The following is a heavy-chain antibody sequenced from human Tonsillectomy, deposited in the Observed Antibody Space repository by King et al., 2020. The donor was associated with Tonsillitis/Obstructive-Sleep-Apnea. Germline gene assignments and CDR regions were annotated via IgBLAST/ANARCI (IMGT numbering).Heavy chain of an antibody. J-gene: IGHJ3*02. D-gene: IGHD1-1*01. CDR2: IWYDGSKK. CDR3: ASGSANWNPSDCFDI. CDR1: GFTFNNYG. Sequence: VQLVESGGGVVQPGRSLRLSCAASGFTFNNYGMHWVRQAPGRGLEWVALIWYDGSKKDYADSVKGRFTISRDNSKSTLYLQMNSLRADDSALYYCASGSANWNPSDCFDIWGQGTVVTVSS. V-gene: IGHV3-33*01.